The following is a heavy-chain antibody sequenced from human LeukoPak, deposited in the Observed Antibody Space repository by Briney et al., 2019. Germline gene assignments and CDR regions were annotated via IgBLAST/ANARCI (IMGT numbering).Heavy chain of an antibody. Sequence: GGSLRLSCAASRLTFTYWMSWVRQAPGKGLEWVANIKRDGSEKYYVDSVKGRFTISRDNGKNSLYLQMNSLRVEDTAVYYCARALIVVADDYYYGMDVWGQGTTVTVSS. D-gene: IGHD6-19*01. J-gene: IGHJ6*02. V-gene: IGHV3-7*01. CDR3: ARALIVVADDYYYGMDV. CDR2: IKRDGSEK. CDR1: RLTFTYW.